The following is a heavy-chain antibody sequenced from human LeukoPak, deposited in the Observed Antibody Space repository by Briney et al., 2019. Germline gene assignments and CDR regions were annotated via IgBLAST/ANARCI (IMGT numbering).Heavy chain of an antibody. CDR2: IIPIFGTA. CDR1: GGTFSSYA. CDR3: ARERDFDY. V-gene: IGHV1-69*01. J-gene: IGHJ4*02. Sequence: AASVTVFCKASGGTFSSYAISWVRQAPGQGLEWMGGIIPIFGTANYAQKFQGRVTITADESTSTAYMELSGLRSEDTAVYYCARERDFDYWGQGTLVTVSS.